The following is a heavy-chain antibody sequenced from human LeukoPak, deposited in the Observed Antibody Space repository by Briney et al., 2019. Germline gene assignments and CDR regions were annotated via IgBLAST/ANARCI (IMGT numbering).Heavy chain of an antibody. CDR3: ARDWFDGDYDRFDY. CDR1: GFTFSSYS. D-gene: IGHD4-17*01. J-gene: IGHJ4*02. Sequence: PGGSLRLSCAASGFTFSSYSMNWVRQAPGKGLEWVANINQDGSQKFSVDSVKGRFTISRDNAKNSLSLQMNSLRVEDTAVYYCARDWFDGDYDRFDYWGQGTLVTVSS. V-gene: IGHV3-7*03. CDR2: INQDGSQK.